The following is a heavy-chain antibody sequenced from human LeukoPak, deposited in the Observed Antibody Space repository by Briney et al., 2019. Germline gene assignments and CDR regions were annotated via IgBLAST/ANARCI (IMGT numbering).Heavy chain of an antibody. CDR2: ISAYNGNT. Sequence: ASVKVSCTASGYTFTSYGISWVRQAPGQGLEWMGWISAYNGNTNYAQKFQGRVTMTRDMSTSTVYMELSSLRSEDTAVYYCARDSELRYFGWSWAGAFDIWGQGTMVTVSS. D-gene: IGHD3-9*01. V-gene: IGHV1-18*01. CDR1: GYTFTSYG. J-gene: IGHJ3*02. CDR3: ARDSELRYFGWSWAGAFDI.